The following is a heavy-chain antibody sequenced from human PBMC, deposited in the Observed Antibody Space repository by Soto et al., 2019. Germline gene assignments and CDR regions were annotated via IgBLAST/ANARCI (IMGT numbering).Heavy chain of an antibody. CDR3: ARDLLGFGYTYADV. V-gene: IGHV1-69*12. J-gene: IGHJ6*02. CDR2: IIPIGGTA. D-gene: IGHD3-16*01. Sequence: QVQLVQSGAEVKEPGSSVKVSCKASGGTFSSYAISWVRQAPGQGLEWMGGIIPIGGTANYAQKFQGRVTIIADESTSTAYMELGSLRSEDTAAYYCARDLLGFGYTYADVWGQGTTVTVSS. CDR1: GGTFSSYA.